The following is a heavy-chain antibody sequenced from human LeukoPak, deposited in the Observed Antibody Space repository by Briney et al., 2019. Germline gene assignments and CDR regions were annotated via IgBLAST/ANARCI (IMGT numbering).Heavy chain of an antibody. V-gene: IGHV3-30*02. Sequence: PGGSLRLSCAASGFTFSTYGVHWVRQAPGKGLEWVAFIRYDGSKKYYADSVKGRFTISRENARNRLYLQMNSLRAEDTAVYYCAKRGAITMVRGVIRSPTTKDWFDPWGQGTLVTVSS. CDR3: AKRGAITMVRGVIRSPTTKDWFDP. CDR2: IRYDGSKK. D-gene: IGHD3-10*01. J-gene: IGHJ5*02. CDR1: GFTFSTYG.